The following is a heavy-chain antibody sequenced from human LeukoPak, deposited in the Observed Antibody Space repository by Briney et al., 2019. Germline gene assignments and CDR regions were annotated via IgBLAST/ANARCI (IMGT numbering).Heavy chain of an antibody. J-gene: IGHJ4*02. V-gene: IGHV3-30*18. CDR1: GFTFSSYG. D-gene: IGHD1-26*01. Sequence: GGSLRLSCAASGFTFSSYGMHWVRQAPGKGLEWVAVISYDGSNKYYADSVKGRFTISRDNSKNTLYLQMNSLRAEDTAVYYCAKDGPSGSYSWYYFDYWGQGTLVTVSS. CDR3: AKDGPSGSYSWYYFDY. CDR2: ISYDGSNK.